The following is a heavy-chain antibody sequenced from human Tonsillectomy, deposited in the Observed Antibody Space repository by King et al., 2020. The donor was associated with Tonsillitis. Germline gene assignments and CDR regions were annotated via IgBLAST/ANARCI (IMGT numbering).Heavy chain of an antibody. CDR2: IDSYGSDT. J-gene: IGHJ4*02. Sequence: VQLVESGGGLVQPGGSLRLSCATSGFTFSRHWMHWVRQAPGKGLVWVARIDSYGSDTPYADSVRGRFTISRDNVKNTLYLQINGLRAEDTAVYYCARDGDGPITFDYWGQGTLVTVSS. D-gene: IGHD3-3*01. CDR1: GFTFSRHW. V-gene: IGHV3-74*01. CDR3: ARDGDGPITFDY.